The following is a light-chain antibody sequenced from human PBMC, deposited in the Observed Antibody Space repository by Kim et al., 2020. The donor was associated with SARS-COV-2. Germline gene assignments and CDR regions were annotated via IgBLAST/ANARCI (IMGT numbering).Light chain of an antibody. CDR2: TDS. V-gene: IGLV1-44*01. J-gene: IGLJ3*02. Sequence: QSVLTQSPSASGTPGQRVTISCSGSSTNIGRNYVSWYQQLPGTAPKLLIHTDSERPSGVPDRFSGSKSGTTASLAISGLQAEDEADYYCGAWDGGLNSRMFGGGTKLTVL. CDR3: GAWDGGLNSRM. CDR1: STNIGRNY.